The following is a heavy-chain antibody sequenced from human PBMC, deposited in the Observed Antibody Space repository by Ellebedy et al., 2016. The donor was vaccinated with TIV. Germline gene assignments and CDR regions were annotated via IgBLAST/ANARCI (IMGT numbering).Heavy chain of an antibody. Sequence: AASVKVSCRASGYTFTDYYIHWVRQAPGQGIEWMGWINPRSGATYYAQRFQGRVTMARDTSISIVYMELSRLRSNDTAVYYCARNDDYGDSDWFDPWGQGTLVTVSS. CDR3: ARNDDYGDSDWFDP. CDR2: INPRSGAT. D-gene: IGHD4-17*01. J-gene: IGHJ5*02. V-gene: IGHV1-2*02. CDR1: GYTFTDYY.